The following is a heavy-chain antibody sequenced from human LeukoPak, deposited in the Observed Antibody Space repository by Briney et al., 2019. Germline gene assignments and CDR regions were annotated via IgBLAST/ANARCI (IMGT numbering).Heavy chain of an antibody. CDR2: IYYSGST. CDR1: GGSINSYY. CDR3: ASGGYYYGSGSSFDY. J-gene: IGHJ4*02. D-gene: IGHD3-10*01. V-gene: IGHV4-59*01. Sequence: SETLSLTCTVSGGSINSYYWTWIRQPPGKGLEWLGYIYYSGSTNYNPSLKSRVTISLDTSKNQFSLRLTSVTAADTAVYYCASGGYYYGSGSSFDYWGQGTLVTVSS.